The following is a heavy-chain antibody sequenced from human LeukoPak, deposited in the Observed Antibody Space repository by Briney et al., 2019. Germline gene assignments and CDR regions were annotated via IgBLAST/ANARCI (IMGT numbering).Heavy chain of an antibody. CDR2: FYHGGST. J-gene: IGHJ4*02. CDR3: ARMTIFGVVPYYFDY. V-gene: IGHV4-38-2*02. CDR1: GYSISTGYY. D-gene: IGHD3-3*01. Sequence: SETLSLTCTVSGYSISTGYYWDWIRQPPGKGLEWIGTFYHGGSTYYNPSLKNRGTISLDTSKNQFSLKLTPVTAADTAVYYCARMTIFGVVPYYFDYWGQGTLVTVSS.